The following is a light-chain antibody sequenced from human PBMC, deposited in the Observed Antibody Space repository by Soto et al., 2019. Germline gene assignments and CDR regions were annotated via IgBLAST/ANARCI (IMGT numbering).Light chain of an antibody. CDR1: QSVSSGY. CDR2: CAS. V-gene: IGKV3-20*01. J-gene: IGKJ2*01. CDR3: QLSGSTGN. Sequence: EIVLTQSPGTLSLSPGEGATLACRASQSVSSGYLAWYQQKPGRAPRLLIYCASSRATGTPDRCSGSGSGTDFTLTISRLEPEDFAVYYCQLSGSTGNFGNGTKLEIK.